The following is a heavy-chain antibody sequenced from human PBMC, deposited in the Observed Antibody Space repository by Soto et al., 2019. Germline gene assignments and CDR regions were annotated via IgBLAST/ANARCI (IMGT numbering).Heavy chain of an antibody. CDR2: INSDGSST. V-gene: IGHV3-74*01. J-gene: IGHJ4*02. CDR3: ARSRYFDWSYSFDY. CDR1: GFTFSSCW. D-gene: IGHD3-9*01. Sequence: PGGSLRLSCAASGFTFSSCWMHWVRQAPGKGLVWVSRINSDGSSTSYADSVKGRFTISRDNAKNTLYLQMNSLRAEDTAVYYCARSRYFDWSYSFDYWGQGTLVTVPS.